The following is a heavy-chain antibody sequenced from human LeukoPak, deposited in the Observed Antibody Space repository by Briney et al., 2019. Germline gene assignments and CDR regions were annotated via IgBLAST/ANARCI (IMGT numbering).Heavy chain of an antibody. V-gene: IGHV1-24*01. CDR2: FDPEDGET. Sequence: ASVKVSCKVSGYTLTELSMHWVRQAPGKGLEWMGGFDPEDGETIYAQKFQGRVTMTEDTSTDTAYMELSSLRSEDTAVYYCATDPSGPYYFDYWGQGTLVTVSS. CDR3: ATDPSGPYYFDY. J-gene: IGHJ4*02. CDR1: GYTLTELS. D-gene: IGHD2-15*01.